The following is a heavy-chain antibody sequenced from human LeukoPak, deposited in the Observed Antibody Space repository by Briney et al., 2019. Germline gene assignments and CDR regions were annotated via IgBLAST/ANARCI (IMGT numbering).Heavy chain of an antibody. Sequence: ASVTVSCKTSGYTFTSYDINWVRPAPGQGLEWMGWMNANSGNAGFAQKFQGRVTMTRDTSINTAYMELSSLRSEDTAVYYCGRSGGYHPLDYWGQGTLVTVSS. J-gene: IGHJ4*02. V-gene: IGHV1-8*01. CDR1: GYTFTSYD. CDR2: MNANSGNA. CDR3: GRSGGYHPLDY. D-gene: IGHD5-12*01.